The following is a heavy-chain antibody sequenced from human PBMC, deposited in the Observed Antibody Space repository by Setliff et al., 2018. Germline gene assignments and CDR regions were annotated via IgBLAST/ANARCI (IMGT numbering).Heavy chain of an antibody. V-gene: IGHV5-51*01. J-gene: IGHJ1*01. D-gene: IGHD3-10*01. Sequence: PGESLTLSCSTSGYSFTSHWIGWVRQMPGKGPEWVGLIFPGDSEARYSPSFQGQITMSVDTASNTAYLEWRSLKASDTALYYCARLPSTGSGFFQHWGRGTLVTVSS. CDR1: GYSFTSHW. CDR3: ARLPSTGSGFFQH. CDR2: IFPGDSEA.